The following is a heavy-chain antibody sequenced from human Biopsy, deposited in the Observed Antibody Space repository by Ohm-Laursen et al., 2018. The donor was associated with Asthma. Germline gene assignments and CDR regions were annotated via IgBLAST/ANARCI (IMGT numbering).Heavy chain of an antibody. CDR2: MYHSGSP. Sequence: GTLSLTCTVSGGSITSSSYYRGWIRQPPGKGMEWIGSMYHSGSPYYHPSLKSRATISVDTSKNQLSLKMSSVTAADTAVYFCVRHQYSSSWSTFDYWGQGALVTVSS. J-gene: IGHJ4*02. CDR1: GGSITSSSYY. V-gene: IGHV4-39*01. D-gene: IGHD3-22*01. CDR3: VRHQYSSSWSTFDY.